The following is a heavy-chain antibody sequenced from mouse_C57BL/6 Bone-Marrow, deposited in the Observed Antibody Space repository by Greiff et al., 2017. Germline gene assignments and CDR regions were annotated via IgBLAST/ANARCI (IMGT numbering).Heavy chain of an antibody. Sequence: EVQLVESGPGLVKPSQSLSLTCSVTGYSITSGYYWNWIRQFPGNKLEWMGYISYDGSNNYNPSLKNRISITRYTAKNQFFLKLNSVTTEDTATYYCAMGFAYWGQGTLVTVSA. D-gene: IGHD1-1*02. CDR1: GYSITSGYY. V-gene: IGHV3-6*01. J-gene: IGHJ3*01. CDR2: ISYDGSN. CDR3: AMGFAY.